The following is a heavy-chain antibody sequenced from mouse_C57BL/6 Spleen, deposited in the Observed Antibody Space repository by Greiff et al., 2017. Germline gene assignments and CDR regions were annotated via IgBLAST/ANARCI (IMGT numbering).Heavy chain of an antibody. Sequence: EVMLVESGGGLVKPGGSLKLSCAASGFTFSDYGMHWVRQAPEKGLEWVAYISSGSSTIYYADSVKGRITISRDNAKNTLFLQMTSLRSEDTAMYYCARIYYYGSSYYAMDYWGQGTSVTVTS. CDR3: ARIYYYGSSYYAMDY. CDR1: GFTFSDYG. V-gene: IGHV5-17*01. J-gene: IGHJ4*01. D-gene: IGHD1-1*01. CDR2: ISSGSSTI.